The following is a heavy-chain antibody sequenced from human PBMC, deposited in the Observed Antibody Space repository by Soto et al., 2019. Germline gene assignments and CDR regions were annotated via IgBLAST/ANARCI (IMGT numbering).Heavy chain of an antibody. CDR2: SSDRRTGNT. J-gene: IGHJ4*02. CDR1: GFTFSSYT. CDR3: TTWLTAHFDY. Sequence: GGSLRLSCAASGFTFSSYTLNWVRRAPGKGLEWVATSSDRRTGNTHYSDSVRGRFTLSRDYSRNILFLQMDSLRADDTALYYCTTWLTAHFDYWGRGTQVTVYS. V-gene: IGHV3-23*01. D-gene: IGHD2-21*02.